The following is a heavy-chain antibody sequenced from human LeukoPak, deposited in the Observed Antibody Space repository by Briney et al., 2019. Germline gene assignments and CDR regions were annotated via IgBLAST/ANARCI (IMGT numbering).Heavy chain of an antibody. CDR3: ATYLLTGYPPSPRGMNV. Sequence: SVKVSCKASGGTFSSYAISWVRQAPGQGLEWMGRIIPILGIANYAQKFQGRVTITADKSTITAYMELSSLRSEDTAVYYCATYLLTGYPPSPRGMNVWGQGTTVTVSS. CDR2: IIPILGIA. V-gene: IGHV1-69*04. J-gene: IGHJ6*02. CDR1: GGTFSSYA. D-gene: IGHD3-9*01.